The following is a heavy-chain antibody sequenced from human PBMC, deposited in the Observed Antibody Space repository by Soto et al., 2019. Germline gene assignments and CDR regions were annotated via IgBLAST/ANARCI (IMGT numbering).Heavy chain of an antibody. CDR2: FIPVYRTL. CDR3: ETAVILIDYFTVDS. CDR1: GGSFGNSD. J-gene: IGHJ4*02. V-gene: IGHV1-69*01. D-gene: IGHD3-9*01. Sequence: QVLLVQSGAEVKKPGSSVKISCKASGGSFGNSDINWVRQTPGQGLEWLGGFIPVYRTLNYAQKFQGRVTITTDESTCTAYMTLSSLTSNDTAVYYCETAVILIDYFTVDSWGQGTLVTVSS.